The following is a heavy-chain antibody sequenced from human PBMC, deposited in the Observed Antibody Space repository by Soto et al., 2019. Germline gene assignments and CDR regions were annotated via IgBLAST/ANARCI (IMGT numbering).Heavy chain of an antibody. CDR1: GDSIGSGNKY. D-gene: IGHD3-16*01. Sequence: QVQLRESGPGLVMPSQTLSLTCTVSGDSIGSGNKYWSWIRQAPGKGLEWIGYIFSSGTTYYNPSIKSRITMSLDTSQKQFSLKLNSVTAADTAVYFCARVPSPFDFYYAMDVWGQGTTVTVSS. CDR2: IFSSGTT. V-gene: IGHV4-30-4*01. CDR3: ARVPSPFDFYYAMDV. J-gene: IGHJ6*02.